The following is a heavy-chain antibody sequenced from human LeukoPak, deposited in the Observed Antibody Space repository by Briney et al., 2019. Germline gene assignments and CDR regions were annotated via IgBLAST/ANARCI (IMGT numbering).Heavy chain of an antibody. CDR1: GSSFTSYW. D-gene: IGHD6-19*01. V-gene: IGHV5-51*01. J-gene: IGHJ4*02. Sequence: GGSLQISCQGSGSSFTSYWIGWVRQVPGKGLEWMGIIYPGDSDTRYSPSFQGQVTISADKSISTAYLQWSSLKASDTAMYYCASSGWSGRDFDYWGQGTLVTVSS. CDR3: ASSGWSGRDFDY. CDR2: IYPGDSDT.